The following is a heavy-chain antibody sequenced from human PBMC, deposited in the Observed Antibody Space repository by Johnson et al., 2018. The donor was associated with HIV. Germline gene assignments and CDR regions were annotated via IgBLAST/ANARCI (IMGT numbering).Heavy chain of an antibody. V-gene: IGHV3-30*03. J-gene: IGHJ3*02. CDR1: GFTFSNYG. CDR3: ARDAEEYCGGDCYLWGLGAFDI. CDR2: ISYDGDNE. Sequence: QMQLVESGGGVVQPGRSLRLSCSASGFTFSNYGMQWVRQAPGKGLEWVAVISYDGDNEYYADSVKGRFTISRDNSKNTLYLQVNSLRAEDTAVYFCARDAEEYCGGDCYLWGLGAFDIWGQGTMVTVSS. D-gene: IGHD2-21*02.